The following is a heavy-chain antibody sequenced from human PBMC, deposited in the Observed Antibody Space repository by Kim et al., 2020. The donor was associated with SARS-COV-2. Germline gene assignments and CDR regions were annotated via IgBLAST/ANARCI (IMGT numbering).Heavy chain of an antibody. CDR3: AKDSGRITMIVVVITGIDY. D-gene: IGHD3-22*01. J-gene: IGHJ4*02. Sequence: GRLTTSRDNSKNTLYLQMNGLRAEDTAVYYCAKDSGRITMIVVVITGIDYWGQGTLVTVSS. V-gene: IGHV3-30*02.